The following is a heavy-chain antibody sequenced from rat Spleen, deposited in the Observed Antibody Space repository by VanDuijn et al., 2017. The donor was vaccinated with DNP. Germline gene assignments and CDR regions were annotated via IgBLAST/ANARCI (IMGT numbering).Heavy chain of an antibody. Sequence: EVQLVEPGGGLVQPGRSLKLSCAASGFTFSNYDMAWVRQAPTKGLEWVASISTSGGSPYYRDSVKGRFSISRDNAKSTLYLQVNSLRSEDTATYYCTSNPHIRTAAPFDYWGQGVMVTVSS. CDR2: ISTSGGSP. V-gene: IGHV5-27*01. CDR3: TSNPHIRTAAPFDY. CDR1: GFTFSNYD. J-gene: IGHJ2*01. D-gene: IGHD3-8*01.